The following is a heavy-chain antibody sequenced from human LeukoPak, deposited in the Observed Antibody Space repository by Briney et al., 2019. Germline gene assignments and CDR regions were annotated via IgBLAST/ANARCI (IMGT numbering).Heavy chain of an antibody. CDR3: ARNTYYFERSGWKAFDI. J-gene: IGHJ3*02. CDR2: INHDGSED. V-gene: IGHV3-7*01. D-gene: IGHD3-22*01. CDR1: GSTFNIYW. Sequence: GGSLRLSCAASGSTFNIYWMTWVRQAPGKGLEWVSNINHDGSEDYYVDSVKGRFTISRDNAKNSLYLQMNNLRAEDTAVYYCARNTYYFERSGWKAFDIWGQGTMVTVSS.